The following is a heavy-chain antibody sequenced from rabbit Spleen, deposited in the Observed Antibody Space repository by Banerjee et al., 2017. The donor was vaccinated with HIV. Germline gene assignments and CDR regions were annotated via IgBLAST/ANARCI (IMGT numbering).Heavy chain of an antibody. CDR1: GFSFSSNYY. D-gene: IGHD2-1*01. CDR3: ARGSATMTMVITGFYLNL. J-gene: IGHJ4*01. Sequence: QEQLVESGGDLVKPEGSLTLTCTASGFSFSSNYYMCWVRQAPGKGRECIACIYAGSSGSTWYASWAKGRFTISKTSSTTVTLQMTSLTAADTATYFCARGSATMTMVITGFYLNLWGPGTLVTVS. CDR2: IYAGSSGST. V-gene: IGHV1S45*01.